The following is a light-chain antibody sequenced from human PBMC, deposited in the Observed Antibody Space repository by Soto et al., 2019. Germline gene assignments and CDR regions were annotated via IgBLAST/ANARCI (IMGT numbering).Light chain of an antibody. V-gene: IGKV1-6*01. CDR2: GAS. J-gene: IGKJ2*01. CDR3: LQDYSYPFT. CDR1: QDIRND. Sequence: AIQMTQSPSSLSASVGDRVTITCRASQDIRNDLGWYQQKPGKAPNLLIYGASTLQSGVPPRFSGSGSGTGFTLTIRRLQPEDFAAYYCLQDYSYPFTFGQGTKLEIE.